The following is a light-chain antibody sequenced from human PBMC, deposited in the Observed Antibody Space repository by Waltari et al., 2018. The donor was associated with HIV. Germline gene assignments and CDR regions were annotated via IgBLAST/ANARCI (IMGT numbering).Light chain of an antibody. J-gene: IGLJ2*01. V-gene: IGLV2-11*01. Sequence: QSALTQPRSLSGSPGQSVTISCTGTSSDVGSYNYVSWYQPHPGKAPNLILYDVSERPSGVPVRFSGSKSGNPPSLTISGLQAEDEADYYCCSYAGTYTFVVVGGGTKLTVL. CDR2: DVS. CDR1: SSDVGSYNY. CDR3: CSYAGTYTFVV.